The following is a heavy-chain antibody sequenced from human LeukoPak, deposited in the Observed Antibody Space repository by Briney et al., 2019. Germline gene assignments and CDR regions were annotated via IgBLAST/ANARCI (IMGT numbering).Heavy chain of an antibody. D-gene: IGHD3-22*01. CDR2: IYHSGST. CDR1: GYSITSDYY. Sequence: SETLSLTCTVSGYSITSDYYWGWIRQPPGKGLECIGTIYHSGSTYYNPSLKSRVTISVDTSENQFSLKLSSVTAADTAVYYCARSSGYYHDSSGYYLPPDYWGQGTLVTVSS. V-gene: IGHV4-38-2*02. CDR3: ARSSGYYHDSSGYYLPPDY. J-gene: IGHJ4*02.